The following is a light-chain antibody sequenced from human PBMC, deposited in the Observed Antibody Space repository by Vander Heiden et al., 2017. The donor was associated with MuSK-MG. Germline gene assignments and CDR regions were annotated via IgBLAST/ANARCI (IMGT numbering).Light chain of an antibody. CDR1: QSVSSN. V-gene: IGKV3-15*01. Sequence: EIVMTQSPATLSVSPGERATLSCRASQSVSSNLAWYQQKPGQAPRLLIYGASTRATGIPARFSGSGYGTEFTLTISSRQSEDFAVYYCQQYQSWPPITFGGGTKVEIK. J-gene: IGKJ4*01. CDR2: GAS. CDR3: QQYQSWPPIT.